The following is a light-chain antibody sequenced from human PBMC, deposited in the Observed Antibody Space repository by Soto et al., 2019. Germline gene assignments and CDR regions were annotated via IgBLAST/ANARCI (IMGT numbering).Light chain of an antibody. Sequence: EIVLTQSPGTLSLSPGERATLSCRASQSISSNYLAWYQQKPGLAPRLLIYSASSRATGIPDRFSGSGSGTDFTLTISRLELEDFAVYYCQQYGSSFTFGPGTKVDIK. CDR1: QSISSNY. J-gene: IGKJ3*01. V-gene: IGKV3-20*01. CDR3: QQYGSSFT. CDR2: SAS.